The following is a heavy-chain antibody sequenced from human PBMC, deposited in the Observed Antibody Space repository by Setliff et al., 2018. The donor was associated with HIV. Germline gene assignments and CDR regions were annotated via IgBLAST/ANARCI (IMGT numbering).Heavy chain of an antibody. CDR3: AHFQTSYYDDSGSLDAFDI. V-gene: IGHV2-5*01. D-gene: IGHD3-22*01. J-gene: IGHJ3*02. Sequence: SGPTLVNPTQTLTLTCSFSGFSLRTGGVGVGWVRQPPGKALEWLALIYWNDDGRYSPSLESRLTIAKDTSKNQVVLTMTNMDPVDTATYYCAHFQTSYYDDSGSLDAFDIWGQGTMVTVSS. CDR1: GFSLRTGGVG. CDR2: IYWNDDG.